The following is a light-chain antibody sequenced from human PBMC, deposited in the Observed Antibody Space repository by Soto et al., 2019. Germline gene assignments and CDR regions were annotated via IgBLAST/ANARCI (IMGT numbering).Light chain of an antibody. V-gene: IGKV2-30*01. Sequence: VVLTQSPLSLPVTLGQPASISCTSSQSLVFSDGDTYLNWFQQRPGQYPRRLIYKVSNRDSEVPERFSGSGSGTDFTLNISTVEAEYVGVYYCMQSTHWPPVTFGQGTKLEIK. CDR1: QSLVFSDGDTY. J-gene: IGKJ2*01. CDR2: KVS. CDR3: MQSTHWPPVT.